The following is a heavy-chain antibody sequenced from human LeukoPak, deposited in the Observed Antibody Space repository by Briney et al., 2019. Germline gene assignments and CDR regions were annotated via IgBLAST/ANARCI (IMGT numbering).Heavy chain of an antibody. CDR2: FDPEDGET. D-gene: IGHD3-16*01. Sequence: ASVKVSCKASGYTFSNYGVTWVRQAPGQGLEWMGGFDPEDGETIYAQKFQGRVTMTEDTSTDTAYMELSSLRSEDTAVYYCATDVGLRWGKGTTVTVSS. J-gene: IGHJ6*04. V-gene: IGHV1-24*01. CDR1: GYTFSNYG. CDR3: ATDVGLR.